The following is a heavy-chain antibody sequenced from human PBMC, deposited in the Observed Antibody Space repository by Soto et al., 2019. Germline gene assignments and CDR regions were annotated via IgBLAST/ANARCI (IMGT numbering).Heavy chain of an antibody. CDR2: ISSSSSTI. D-gene: IGHD3-10*01. J-gene: IGHJ6*03. CDR3: ASGAGDYYYYMDV. Sequence: GGSLRLSCAASGFTFSSYSMNWVRQAPGKGLEWVSYISSSSSTIYYADSVKGRFTISRDNAKNSLYLQMNSLRAEDTAVYYCASGAGDYYYYMDVWGKGTTVTVSS. CDR1: GFTFSSYS. V-gene: IGHV3-48*01.